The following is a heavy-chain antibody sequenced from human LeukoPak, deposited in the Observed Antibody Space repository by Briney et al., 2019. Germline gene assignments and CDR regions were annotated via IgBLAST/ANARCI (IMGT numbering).Heavy chain of an antibody. CDR1: GGSISSYY. J-gene: IGHJ4*02. V-gene: IGHV4-4*07. CDR2: IYTSGST. Sequence: SETLSLTCTVSGGSISSYYWSWIRQPAGKGLEWIGRIYTSGSTNYNPSLKSRVTMSVDTSKNQFSLKLSSVTAADTAVYYCATGYCSSTSCYEGGYWGQGTLVTVSP. D-gene: IGHD2-2*01. CDR3: ATGYCSSTSCYEGGY.